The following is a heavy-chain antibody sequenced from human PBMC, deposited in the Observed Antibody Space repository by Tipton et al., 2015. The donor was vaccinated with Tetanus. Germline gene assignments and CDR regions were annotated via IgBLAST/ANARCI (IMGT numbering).Heavy chain of an antibody. V-gene: IGHV3-23*03. CDR1: GFTFSNYP. Sequence: GSLRLSCTASGFTFSNYPMSWVRQAPGKGLEWVSVFYSGGDITYEADSVKGRFTISRDNSKNTLYLQMNSLRAEDTAVYYCTTGYDFWSGIPPYWGQGTLVTVSS. J-gene: IGHJ4*02. CDR3: TTGYDFWSGIPPY. CDR2: FYSGGDIT. D-gene: IGHD3-3*01.